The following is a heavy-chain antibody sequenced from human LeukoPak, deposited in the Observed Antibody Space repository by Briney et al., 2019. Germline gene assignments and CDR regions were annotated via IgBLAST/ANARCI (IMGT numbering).Heavy chain of an antibody. Sequence: PSETLSLTCTVSGGSISSGSYFWSWIRQPAGKGLEWIGRIYTSGSTNYNPSLKSRVTISVDTSKNQFSLKLSSVTAADTAVYYCARGRIVGATTYFDYWGQGTLVTVSS. CDR2: IYTSGST. V-gene: IGHV4-61*02. CDR3: ARGRIVGATTYFDY. D-gene: IGHD1-26*01. CDR1: GGSISSGSYF. J-gene: IGHJ4*02.